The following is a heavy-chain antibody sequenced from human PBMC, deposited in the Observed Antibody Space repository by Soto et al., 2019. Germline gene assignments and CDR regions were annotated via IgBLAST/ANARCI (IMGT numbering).Heavy chain of an antibody. D-gene: IGHD3-10*01. Sequence: GGSLRLSCAASGFTFSSYGMHWVRQAPGKGLEWVAVISYDGSNKYYADSVKGRFTISRDNSKNTLYLQMNSLRAEDTAVYYCAKGRGGTMVRGVHFDYWGQGTLVTVSS. CDR2: ISYDGSNK. J-gene: IGHJ4*02. V-gene: IGHV3-30*18. CDR1: GFTFSSYG. CDR3: AKGRGGTMVRGVHFDY.